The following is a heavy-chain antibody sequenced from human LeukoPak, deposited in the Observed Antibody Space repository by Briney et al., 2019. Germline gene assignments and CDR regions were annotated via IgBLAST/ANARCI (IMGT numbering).Heavy chain of an antibody. V-gene: IGHV1-18*01. D-gene: IGHD4-17*01. CDR1: GYTFTGYG. J-gene: IGHJ2*01. CDR3: ARTYGDHDGSYWYFDL. CDR2: ISTYNGKT. Sequence: ASVRVSCKASGYTFTGYGITWVRQAPGQGLEWMGWISTYNGKTDYAQKLQGRVTMTTDRSTSTAYTELRSLRSDDTAVYYCARTYGDHDGSYWYFDLWGRGTLVTVSS.